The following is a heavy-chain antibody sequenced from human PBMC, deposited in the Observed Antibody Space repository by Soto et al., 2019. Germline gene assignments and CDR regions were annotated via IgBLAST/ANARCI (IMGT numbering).Heavy chain of an antibody. CDR3: ARRSRYYDSSGYSHHYYGMDV. J-gene: IGHJ6*02. V-gene: IGHV4-34*01. Sequence: QVQLQQWGAGLLKPSETLSLTCAVYGGSFSGYYWSWIRQPPGKGLEWIGEINHSGSTNYNPSLKSRVTISVDTSKNQFSLELSSVTAADTAVYYCARRSRYYDSSGYSHHYYGMDVWGQGTTVTVSS. CDR2: INHSGST. CDR1: GGSFSGYY. D-gene: IGHD3-22*01.